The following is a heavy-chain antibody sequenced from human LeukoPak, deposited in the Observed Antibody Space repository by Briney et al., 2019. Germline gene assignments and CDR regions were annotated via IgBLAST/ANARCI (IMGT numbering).Heavy chain of an antibody. V-gene: IGHV4-31*03. CDR1: GDSLTRGGYY. CDR3: ARDVLR. Sequence: SQTLSLTCTVSGDSLTRGGYYWTWIRQRPGKGLEWIGYIYKTGSTYYFPSLKNRVTMSVDTSRNQFSLKLTSVTAADTAVYYCARDVLRWGQGTLVTVSS. J-gene: IGHJ4*02. CDR2: IYKTGST.